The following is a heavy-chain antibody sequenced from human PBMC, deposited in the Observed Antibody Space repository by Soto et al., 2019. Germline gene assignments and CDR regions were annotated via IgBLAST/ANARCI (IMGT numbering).Heavy chain of an antibody. CDR2: ISYDGSNK. CDR1: GFTFSSYG. V-gene: IGHV3-30*18. Sequence: GGSLRLSCAASGFTFSSYGMHWVRQAPGKGLEWVAVISYDGSNKYYADSVKGRFTISRDNSKNTLYLQMNSLRAEDTAVYYCAQEGGYCSSTSCFYYYGMDVWGQGTTVTVSS. J-gene: IGHJ6*02. D-gene: IGHD2-2*01. CDR3: AQEGGYCSSTSCFYYYGMDV.